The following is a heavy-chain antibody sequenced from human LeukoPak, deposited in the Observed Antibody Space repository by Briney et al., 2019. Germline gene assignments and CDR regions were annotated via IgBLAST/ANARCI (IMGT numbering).Heavy chain of an antibody. CDR3: ARDAYYYGSGSYYNN. Sequence: SETLSLTCAVSGYSISSGYYWGWIRQPPGKGLEWIGSIYHSGNTYYNPSLKSRVTISVDTSKNQFSLKLSSVTAADTAVYYCARDAYYYGSGSYYNNWGQGTLVTVSS. CDR1: GYSISSGYY. D-gene: IGHD3-10*01. V-gene: IGHV4-38-2*02. J-gene: IGHJ4*02. CDR2: IYHSGNT.